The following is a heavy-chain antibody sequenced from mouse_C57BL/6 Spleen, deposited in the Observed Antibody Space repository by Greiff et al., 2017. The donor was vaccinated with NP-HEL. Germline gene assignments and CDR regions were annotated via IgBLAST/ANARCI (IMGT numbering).Heavy chain of an antibody. V-gene: IGHV1-7*01. D-gene: IGHD1-1*01. Sequence: LVESGAELAKPGASVKLSCKASGYTFTSYWMHWVKQRPGQGLEWIGYINPSSGYTKYNQKFKDKAKLTADKSSSTAYMQLSSLTYEDSAVYYCASYGSGAYWVQGTLVTVAA. CDR3: ASYGSGAY. CDR2: INPSSGYT. CDR1: GYTFTSYW. J-gene: IGHJ3*01.